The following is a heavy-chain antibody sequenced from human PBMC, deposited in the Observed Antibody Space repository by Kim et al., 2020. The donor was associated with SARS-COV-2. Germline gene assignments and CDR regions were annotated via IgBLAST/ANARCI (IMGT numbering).Heavy chain of an antibody. CDR2: TYYRSKWYN. J-gene: IGHJ6*02. D-gene: IGHD3-3*01. Sequence: SQTLSLTCAISGDSVSSNSAAWNWIRQSPSRGLEWLGRTYYRSKWYNDYAVSVKSRITINPDTSKNQFSLQLNSVTPEDTAVYYCARDRYYDFWSGYFPYYYGMDVWGQGTTVTVSS. V-gene: IGHV6-1*01. CDR3: ARDRYYDFWSGYFPYYYGMDV. CDR1: GDSVSSNSAA.